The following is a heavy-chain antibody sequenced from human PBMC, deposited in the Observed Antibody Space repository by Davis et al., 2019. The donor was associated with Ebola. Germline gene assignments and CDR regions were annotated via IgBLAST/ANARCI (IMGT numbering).Heavy chain of an antibody. D-gene: IGHD2-8*01. CDR3: ARAPTMGYCTNGVCQDEYFQH. J-gene: IGHJ1*01. CDR1: GYTFTSYG. CDR2: ISAYNGNT. Sequence: ASVKVSCKASGYTFTSYGISWVRQAPGQGLEWMGWISAYNGNTNYAQKLQGRVTMTTDTSTSTAYMELRSLRSDDTAVYYCARAPTMGYCTNGVCQDEYFQHWGQGTLVTVSS. V-gene: IGHV1-18*01.